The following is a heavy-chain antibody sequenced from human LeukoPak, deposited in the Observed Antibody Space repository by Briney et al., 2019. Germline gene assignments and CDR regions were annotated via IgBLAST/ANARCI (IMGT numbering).Heavy chain of an antibody. CDR3: ATSEDTGYDYHY. D-gene: IGHD5-12*01. CDR1: GFTFSSYA. V-gene: IGHV3-23*01. Sequence: GGSLRLSCAASGFTFSSYAMSWVRQAPGKGLDWVSAISGSGGSTYYADSVKGRFTISRDNSKNTLYLQMNSLRAEDTAVYYCATSEDTGYDYHYWGQGTLVTVSS. J-gene: IGHJ4*02. CDR2: ISGSGGST.